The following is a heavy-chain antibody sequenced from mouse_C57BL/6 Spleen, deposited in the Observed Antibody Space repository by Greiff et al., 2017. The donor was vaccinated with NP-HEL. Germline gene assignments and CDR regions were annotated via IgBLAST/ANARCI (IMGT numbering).Heavy chain of an antibody. CDR1: GYTFTSYD. CDR3: ARKTTVVAPFAY. J-gene: IGHJ3*01. V-gene: IGHV1-85*01. Sequence: QVQLQQSGPELVKPGASVKLSCKASGYTFTSYDINWVKQRPGQGLEWIGWLYPRDGSTKYNEKFTGKATLTVDTSSSTAYMELHSRTSEDSAVYFCARKTTVVAPFAYWGQGTLVTVSA. D-gene: IGHD1-1*01. CDR2: LYPRDGST.